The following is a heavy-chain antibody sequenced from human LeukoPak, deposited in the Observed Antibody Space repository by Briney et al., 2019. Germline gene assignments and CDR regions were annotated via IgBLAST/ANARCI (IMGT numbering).Heavy chain of an antibody. CDR1: GFTFSSYS. CDR3: ARSGRYGSGSYSLFDY. D-gene: IGHD3-10*01. V-gene: IGHV3-21*01. Sequence: GGSLRLSCAASGFTFSSYSMNWVRQAPGKGLEWVSSISSSSSYIYYADSVKGRFTISRDNAKNSLYLQMNSLRAEDTAVYYCARSGRYGSGSYSLFDYRGQGTLVTVSS. J-gene: IGHJ4*02. CDR2: ISSSSSYI.